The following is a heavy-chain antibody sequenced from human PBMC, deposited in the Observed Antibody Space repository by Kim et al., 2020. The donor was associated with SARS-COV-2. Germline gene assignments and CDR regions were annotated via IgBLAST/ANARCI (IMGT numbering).Heavy chain of an antibody. CDR1: GFTFSSYS. J-gene: IGHJ4*02. V-gene: IGHV3-48*02. D-gene: IGHD3-10*01. CDR2: ISSSSSTI. Sequence: GGSLRLSCAASGFTFSSYSMNWVRQAPGKGLEWVSYISSSSSTIYYADSVKGRFTISRDNAKNSLYLQMNSLRDEDTAVYYCARGLLWFGELFDKFDYWGQGTLVTVSS. CDR3: ARGLLWFGELFDKFDY.